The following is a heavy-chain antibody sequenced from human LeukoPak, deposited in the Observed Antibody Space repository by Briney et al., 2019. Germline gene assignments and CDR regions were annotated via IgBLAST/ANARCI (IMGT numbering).Heavy chain of an antibody. J-gene: IGHJ5*02. V-gene: IGHV1-2*02. Sequence: ASVKVSCKASGYTFTGYYMHWVRQAPGQGLEWMGWINPNSGGTNYAQKFQGRVTMTRDTSISTAYMELSRLRSDDTAVYYCARDPVYCSGGSCYDNWFDPWGQGTLVTVSS. D-gene: IGHD2-15*01. CDR3: ARDPVYCSGGSCYDNWFDP. CDR2: INPNSGGT. CDR1: GYTFTGYY.